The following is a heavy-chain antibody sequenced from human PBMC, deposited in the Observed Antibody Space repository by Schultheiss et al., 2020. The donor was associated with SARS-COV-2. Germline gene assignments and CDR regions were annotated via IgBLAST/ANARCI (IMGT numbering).Heavy chain of an antibody. CDR2: IYTSGST. CDR1: GGSISSYY. CDR3: ARALGSAYSYGMDV. J-gene: IGHJ6*02. D-gene: IGHD2-15*01. V-gene: IGHV4-4*07. Sequence: SETLSLTCTVSGGSISSYYWSWIRQPAGKGLEWIGRIYTSGSTNYNPSLKSRLTISVDMSQNHLSLKLSSVTAADTAIYYCARALGSAYSYGMDVWGQGTTVTVSS.